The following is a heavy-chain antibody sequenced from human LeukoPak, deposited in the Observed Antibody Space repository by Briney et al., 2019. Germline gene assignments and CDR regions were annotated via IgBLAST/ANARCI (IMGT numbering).Heavy chain of an antibody. V-gene: IGHV4-61*01. D-gene: IGHD3-3*01. CDR1: GGSVSSGSHY. Sequence: PSETLSLTCTVSGGSVSSGSHYWTWIRQPPGKGLEWIGYIYYSGSINYNPSLKSRVTISVDTSKNQFSLKLSSVTAADTAVYYCARDHDFWSGYLGYYYYGMDVWGQGTTVTVSS. CDR2: IYYSGSI. J-gene: IGHJ6*02. CDR3: ARDHDFWSGYLGYYYYGMDV.